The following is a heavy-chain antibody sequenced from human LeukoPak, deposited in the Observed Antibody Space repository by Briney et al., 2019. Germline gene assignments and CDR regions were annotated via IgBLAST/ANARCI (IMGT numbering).Heavy chain of an antibody. CDR1: GGSISSSSYY. CDR2: IYHSGST. D-gene: IGHD6-13*01. V-gene: IGHV4-39*07. Sequence: SETLSLTCTVSGGSISSSSYYWGWIRQPPGKGLEWIGSIYHSGSTYYNPSLKSRVTIAVETSKNQFSLKLSSVTAADTAVYYCARNQQLVFRWFDPWGQGTLVTVSS. CDR3: ARNQQLVFRWFDP. J-gene: IGHJ5*02.